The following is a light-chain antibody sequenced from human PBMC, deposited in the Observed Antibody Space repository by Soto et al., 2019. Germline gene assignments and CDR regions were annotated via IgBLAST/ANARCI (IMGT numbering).Light chain of an antibody. J-gene: IGLJ1*01. CDR2: EVT. CDR3: SSYTSSNTLV. CDR1: SSDIGGYNY. V-gene: IGLV2-14*01. Sequence: QSVPTQPASVSGSPGQSITISCTGGSSDIGGYNYVSWFQQHPGKVPKLMIYEVTNRPSGVSNRFSGSKSGSTASLTISGLQAEDEADYYCSSYTSSNTLVFGTGTKVTVL.